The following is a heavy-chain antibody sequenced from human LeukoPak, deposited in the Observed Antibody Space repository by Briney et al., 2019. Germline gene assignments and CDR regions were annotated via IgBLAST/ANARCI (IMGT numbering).Heavy chain of an antibody. D-gene: IGHD1-26*01. J-gene: IGHJ6*02. CDR2: INPNSGGT. Sequence: ASVKVSCKASGYTFTGYYMHWVRQAPGQGLEWVGWINPNSGGTNYAQKFQGRVTMTRDTSISTAYMELSRLRSDDTAVYYCAKEAKMDPYGMDVWGQGTTVTVSS. CDR1: GYTFTGYY. CDR3: AKEAKMDPYGMDV. V-gene: IGHV1-2*02.